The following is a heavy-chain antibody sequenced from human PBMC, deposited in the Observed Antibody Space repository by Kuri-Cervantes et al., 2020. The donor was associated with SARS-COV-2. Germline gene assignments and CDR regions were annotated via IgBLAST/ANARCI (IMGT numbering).Heavy chain of an antibody. CDR2: IIPIAGTA. Sequence: SVKVSCKASGGTFSSYGLSWVRQAHGQGLEWVGGIIPIAGTADYAQKFQGRVTITADKSTSTVYMELSSLRSEDTAVYYCARSSIAAAGPYYYGMDVWGQGTTVTVSS. CDR1: GGTFSSYG. CDR3: ARSSIAAAGPYYYGMDV. D-gene: IGHD6-13*01. J-gene: IGHJ6*02. V-gene: IGHV1-69*06.